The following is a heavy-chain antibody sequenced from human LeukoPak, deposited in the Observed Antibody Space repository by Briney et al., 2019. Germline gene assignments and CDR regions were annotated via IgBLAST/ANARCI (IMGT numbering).Heavy chain of an antibody. D-gene: IGHD6-6*01. CDR2: ITNNGRKT. Sequence: GGSLRLSCAASGFIFNDYFMGWIRQTPGKGLEWVSYITNNGRKTYYADSMKGRFTISGDNAKNSLYLQMNSLRAEDTAVYYCARDCIAARDIWGQGTMVTVSS. CDR1: GFIFNDYF. CDR3: ARDCIAARDI. J-gene: IGHJ3*02. V-gene: IGHV3-11*04.